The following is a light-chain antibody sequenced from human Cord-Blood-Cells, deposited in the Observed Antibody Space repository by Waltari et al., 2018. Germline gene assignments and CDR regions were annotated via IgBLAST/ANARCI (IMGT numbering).Light chain of an antibody. V-gene: IGLV2-23*01. CDR1: NSDVGSYNL. CDR2: EGS. CDR3: CSYAGSSTLV. J-gene: IGLJ3*02. Sequence: QSALTQPASVSGSPGQSLTLSCTGTNSDVGSYNLVSWYQQHPGKAPKLMIYEGSKRPSGVSNRFSGSKSGNTASLTISGLQAEDEADYYCCSYAGSSTLVFGGGTKLTVL.